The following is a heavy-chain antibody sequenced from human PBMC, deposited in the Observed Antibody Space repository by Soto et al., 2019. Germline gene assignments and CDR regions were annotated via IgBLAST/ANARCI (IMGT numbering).Heavy chain of an antibody. J-gene: IGHJ6*02. CDR1: VFTFINYG. CDR2: ISYDGNNK. CDR3: AKDRTAYYYYYDMDV. Sequence: PGWSLRLSCASSVFTFINYGMHWVRQAPGKGLEWVAVISYDGNNKYYADSVKGRSTISRDTSKNTLYLQMKSLRADDTAVYYCAKDRTAYYYYYDMDVWGQGTTVTVSS. V-gene: IGHV3-30*18.